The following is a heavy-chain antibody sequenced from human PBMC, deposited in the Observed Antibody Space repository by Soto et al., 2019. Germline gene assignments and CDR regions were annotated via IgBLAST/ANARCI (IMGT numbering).Heavy chain of an antibody. CDR2: ISWNSGSI. J-gene: IGHJ4*02. CDR1: GFTFDDYA. CDR3: AEDIGWNDVGFDY. Sequence: EVQLVESGGGLVQPGRSLRLSCAASGFTFDDYAMHWVRQAPGKGLEWVSGISWNSGSIGYADSVKGRFTISRDNAKNSLYLQMNSLRAEDTALYYCAEDIGWNDVGFDYWGQGTLVTVSS. V-gene: IGHV3-9*01. D-gene: IGHD1-1*01.